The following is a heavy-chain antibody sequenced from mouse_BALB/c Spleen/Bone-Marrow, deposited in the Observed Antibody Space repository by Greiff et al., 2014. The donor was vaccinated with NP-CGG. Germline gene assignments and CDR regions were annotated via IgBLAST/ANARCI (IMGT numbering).Heavy chain of an antibody. V-gene: IGHV2-6-1*01. Sequence: QVQLKESGPGLVAPSQSLSITCTISGFSLNSYGVHWVRQPPGKGLEWLVVIWSDGSTTYNSALKSRPSISKDNSKSQVFLKMNSLQTDDTAMYYCARDGGYAMDYWGQGTSVTVSS. J-gene: IGHJ4*01. CDR1: GFSLNSYG. CDR2: IWSDGST. CDR3: ARDGGYAMDY.